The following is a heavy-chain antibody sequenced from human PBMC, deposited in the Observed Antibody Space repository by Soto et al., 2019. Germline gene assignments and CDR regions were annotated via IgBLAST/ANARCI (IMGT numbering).Heavy chain of an antibody. V-gene: IGHV5-51*01. CDR2: IYPGDSDT. CDR3: ARHAIAVDGFYYYGMDV. Sequence: PGESLKISCKGSGYSFTSYWIGWVRQMPGKGLEWMGIIYPGDSDTRYSPSFQGQVTISADKSISTAYLQWSSLKASDTAMYYCARHAIAVDGFYYYGMDVWGQGTTVTVSS. J-gene: IGHJ6*02. D-gene: IGHD6-19*01. CDR1: GYSFTSYW.